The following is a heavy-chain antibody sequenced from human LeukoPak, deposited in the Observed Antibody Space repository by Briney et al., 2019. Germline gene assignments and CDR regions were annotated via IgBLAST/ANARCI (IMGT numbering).Heavy chain of an antibody. Sequence: GGSLRLSCAASGFTFSSYSMNWVRQAPGKGLEWVSYISSSSSTIYYADSVKGRFTISRDNAKNSLYLQMNSLRAEDTAVYYCARDEAYYDFWSGYYRGGAFDIWGQGIMVTVSS. J-gene: IGHJ3*02. CDR2: ISSSSSTI. CDR1: GFTFSSYS. CDR3: ARDEAYYDFWSGYYRGGAFDI. V-gene: IGHV3-48*01. D-gene: IGHD3-3*01.